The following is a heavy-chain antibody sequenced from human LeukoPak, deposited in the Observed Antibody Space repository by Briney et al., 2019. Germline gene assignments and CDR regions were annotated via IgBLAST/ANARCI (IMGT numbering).Heavy chain of an antibody. D-gene: IGHD3-3*01. J-gene: IGHJ1*01. CDR2: ISAYNGNT. Sequence: ASVKVSCKASGYTFTSYGISWVRQAPGQGLEWMGWISAYNGNTNYAQKLQGRVTMTTDTSTSTAYMELRSLRSDDTAVYYCARGGITIFGVAYARYPFQHWGQGTLVTVSS. CDR3: ARGGITIFGVAYARYPFQH. V-gene: IGHV1-18*01. CDR1: GYTFTSYG.